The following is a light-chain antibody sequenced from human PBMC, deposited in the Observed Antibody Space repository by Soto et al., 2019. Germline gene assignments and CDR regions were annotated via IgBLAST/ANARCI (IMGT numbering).Light chain of an antibody. V-gene: IGKV3-20*01. CDR3: QKYDSSPLT. Sequence: EIVLTQSPGTLSLSPGERATLSCRASQSVSSSYLAWYQQKPGQAPRLLIYGASSRATGIPDRFSGSGSGTDFTLTISRLEPEDFAEYYCQKYDSSPLTFGGGTKVEIK. CDR2: GAS. CDR1: QSVSSSY. J-gene: IGKJ4*01.